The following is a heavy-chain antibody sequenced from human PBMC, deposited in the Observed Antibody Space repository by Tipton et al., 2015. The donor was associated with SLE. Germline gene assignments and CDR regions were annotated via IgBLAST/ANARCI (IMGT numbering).Heavy chain of an antibody. CDR3: ASAAWDYDSSGSGAFDI. V-gene: IGHV4-38-2*01. Sequence: TLSLTCAVSGYSISSGYYWGWIRQPPGKGLEWIGRIYHSGSTYYNPSLKSRVTISVDTSKNQFSLKLSSVTAADTAVYYCASAAWDYDSSGSGAFDIWGQGTMVTVSS. D-gene: IGHD3-22*01. CDR2: IYHSGST. J-gene: IGHJ3*02. CDR1: GYSISSGYY.